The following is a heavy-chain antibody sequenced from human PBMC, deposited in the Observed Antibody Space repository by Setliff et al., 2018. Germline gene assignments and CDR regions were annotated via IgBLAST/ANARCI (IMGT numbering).Heavy chain of an antibody. D-gene: IGHD3-22*01. CDR3: VREGVDSRSSTDYRYYMDV. CDR2: TIPMFGTT. Sequence: SVKVSCKASGATFSSHGISWVRQAPGQGLEWIGGTIPMFGTTEYAQKFQGRLTIITDESTNTAFMQLSSLRSDDTAVYYCVREGVDSRSSTDYRYYMDVWGKGTTVTVSS. CDR1: GATFSSHG. V-gene: IGHV1-69*05. J-gene: IGHJ6*03.